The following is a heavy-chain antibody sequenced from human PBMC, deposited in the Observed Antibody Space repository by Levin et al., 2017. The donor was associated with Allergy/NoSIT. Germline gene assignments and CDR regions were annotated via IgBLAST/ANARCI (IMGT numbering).Heavy chain of an antibody. CDR1: NYSIRSGFY. CDR3: VRLDSGVRWVDP. V-gene: IGHV4-38-2*01. CDR2: IYHSGTT. Sequence: SQTLSLTCAVSNYSIRSGFYWGWIRQPPGKGLEWIGSIYHSGTTHYNPSLKSRVTISVDTPKNHLSVKLTSVTAADTAVYYCVRLDSGVRWVDPWGQGTLVTVSS. D-gene: IGHD6-25*01. J-gene: IGHJ5*02.